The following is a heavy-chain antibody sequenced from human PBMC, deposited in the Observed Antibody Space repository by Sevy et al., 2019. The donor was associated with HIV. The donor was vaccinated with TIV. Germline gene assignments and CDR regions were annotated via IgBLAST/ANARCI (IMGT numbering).Heavy chain of an antibody. CDR3: AKDRVWELGDAFDI. V-gene: IGHV3-23*01. Sequence: GGSLRLSCVASGFTFSSYDMNWVRQAPGKGLEWVSGLSGSGGSTKYADSVKGRFTISRDNSKNTLYLQMNSLRAEDTAVYYCAKDRVWELGDAFDIWGQGTMVTVSS. CDR2: LSGSGGST. CDR1: GFTFSSYD. D-gene: IGHD1-26*01. J-gene: IGHJ3*02.